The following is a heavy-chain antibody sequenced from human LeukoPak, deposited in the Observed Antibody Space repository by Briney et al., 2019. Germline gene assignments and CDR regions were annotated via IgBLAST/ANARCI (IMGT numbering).Heavy chain of an antibody. CDR1: GGSISSYY. D-gene: IGHD1-1*01. CDR2: ISYSGST. CDR3: ARHGTSSYYYYAMDV. V-gene: IGHV4-59*08. J-gene: IGHJ6*02. Sequence: SETLSLTCTVSGGSISSYYWSWIRQSPGKGLEWIGYISYSGSTNYTPSLRSRVTISVDTSKNQFSLKLSSVTAADTAVYYCARHGTSSYYYYAMDVWGQGTTVTVSS.